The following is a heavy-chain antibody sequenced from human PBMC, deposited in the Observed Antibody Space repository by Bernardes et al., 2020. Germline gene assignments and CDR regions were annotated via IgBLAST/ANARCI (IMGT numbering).Heavy chain of an antibody. CDR3: ARIGFPTLFDY. D-gene: IGHD5-12*01. Sequence: GGSLRLSCTASGFTVSTNYMSWVRQAPGKGLEWVAVIYSDGSAYYADSVEGRFTISRDAFKNTLSLQMNSLRAEDTAVYYCARIGFPTLFDYWGQGTLVTVS. CDR1: GFTVSTNY. CDR2: IYSDGSA. V-gene: IGHV3-53*01. J-gene: IGHJ4*02.